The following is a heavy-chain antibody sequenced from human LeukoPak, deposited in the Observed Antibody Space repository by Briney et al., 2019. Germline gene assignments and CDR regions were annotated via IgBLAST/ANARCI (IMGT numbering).Heavy chain of an antibody. D-gene: IGHD2-15*01. Sequence: GESLQISCKGSGYSFTSYWIGWVRQMPGKGLEWMGVIYPADSDTRYSPSFQGQVTISADKSTSTAYLQWGSLKASDTAMYFCARFTATASPRYSFDYWGQGTLVTVSS. CDR2: IYPADSDT. CDR1: GYSFTSYW. CDR3: ARFTATASPRYSFDY. V-gene: IGHV5-51*01. J-gene: IGHJ4*02.